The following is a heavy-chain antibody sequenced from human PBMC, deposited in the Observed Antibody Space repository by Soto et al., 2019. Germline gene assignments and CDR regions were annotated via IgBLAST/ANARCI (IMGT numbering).Heavy chain of an antibody. CDR3: ARVRGYYYGMDV. CDR1: GGSFSGYY. Sequence: SETLSLTCAVYGGSFSGYYWSWIRQPPGKGLEWIGEINHSGSTNYNPPLKSRVTISVDTSKNQFSLKLSSVTAADTAVYYCARVRGYYYGMDVWGQGTTVTVSS. CDR2: INHSGST. D-gene: IGHD3-10*01. J-gene: IGHJ6*02. V-gene: IGHV4-34*01.